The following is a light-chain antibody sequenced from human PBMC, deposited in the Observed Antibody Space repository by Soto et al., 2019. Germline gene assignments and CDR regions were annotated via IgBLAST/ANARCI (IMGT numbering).Light chain of an antibody. Sequence: EIVMTQSPVTLSASPGERVTLSCRASQSVNINLAWYQQRPDQAPRVLIYGASNRASGIPDRFSGSGSGTDFTLTISSLVPDDFALYYCQQYKDWPPLTFGGGTRVEIK. J-gene: IGKJ4*01. CDR3: QQYKDWPPLT. CDR1: QSVNIN. CDR2: GAS. V-gene: IGKV3D-15*01.